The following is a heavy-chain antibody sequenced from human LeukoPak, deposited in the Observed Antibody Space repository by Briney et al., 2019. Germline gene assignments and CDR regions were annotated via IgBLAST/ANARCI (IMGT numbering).Heavy chain of an antibody. J-gene: IGHJ3*02. Sequence: PGGSLRLSCAASGFTFSSYGMHWVRQAPGKGLEWVAVISYDGSNKYYADSVKGRFTISRDNSKNTLYLQMNSLRAEDTAVYYCAGVFGSRMISGSFDIWGRGTVVTVSS. D-gene: IGHD3-10*01. CDR3: AGVFGSRMISGSFDI. V-gene: IGHV3-30*03. CDR2: ISYDGSNK. CDR1: GFTFSSYG.